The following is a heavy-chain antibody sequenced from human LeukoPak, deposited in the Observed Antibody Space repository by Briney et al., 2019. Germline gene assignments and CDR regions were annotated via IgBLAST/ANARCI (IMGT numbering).Heavy chain of an antibody. CDR2: IGTAGDT. Sequence: GGSLRLSCAASGFTFSSYDMHWVRQATGKGLEWVSAIGTAGDTYYPGSVKGRFTISRENAKNSLYLQMNSLRAEDTAVYYCSTYCSSTSCYRNWFDPWGQGTLVTVSS. V-gene: IGHV3-13*01. CDR1: GFTFSSYD. D-gene: IGHD2-2*02. CDR3: STYCSSTSCYRNWFDP. J-gene: IGHJ5*02.